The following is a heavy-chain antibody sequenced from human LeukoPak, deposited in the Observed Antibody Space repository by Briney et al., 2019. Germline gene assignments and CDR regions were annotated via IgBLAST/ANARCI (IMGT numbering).Heavy chain of an antibody. Sequence: PGGSLRLSCAASGFTFSSYWMHWVRQAPGKGLVWVSRINSDGSSTSYADSVKGRFTISRDNAKNTLYLQMNSLRAEDTAVYYCARFHTSGYYRHFDFWGQGTLVTVSS. CDR1: GFTFSSYW. D-gene: IGHD3-22*01. J-gene: IGHJ4*02. V-gene: IGHV3-74*01. CDR2: INSDGSST. CDR3: ARFHTSGYYRHFDF.